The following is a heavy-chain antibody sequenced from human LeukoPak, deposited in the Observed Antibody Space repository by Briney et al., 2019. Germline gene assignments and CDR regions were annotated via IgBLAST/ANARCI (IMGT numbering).Heavy chain of an antibody. V-gene: IGHV4-39*07. D-gene: IGHD5-18*01. CDR2: IYYSGST. Sequence: SQTLSLTRTVSGVSISGSSYYWGSSRHPPGKGLGWIGSIYYSGSTSSNPSLKSRVTISVDTYKNQFSLTLSSVTAADTAVYYCARVARAAMVYEGLLGGYYYYYYMDVWGKGTTVTVSS. CDR3: ARVARAAMVYEGLLGGYYYYYYMDV. J-gene: IGHJ6*03. CDR1: GVSISGSSYY.